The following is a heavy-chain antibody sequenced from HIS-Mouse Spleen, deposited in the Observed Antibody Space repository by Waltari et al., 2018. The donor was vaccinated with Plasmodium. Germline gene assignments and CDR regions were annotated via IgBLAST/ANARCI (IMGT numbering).Heavy chain of an antibody. CDR1: GFTFSSYG. V-gene: IGHV3-30*18. J-gene: IGHJ4*02. CDR3: AKPIIYSSSWYFDY. CDR2: ISYDGSNK. D-gene: IGHD6-13*01. Sequence: QVQLVESGGGVVQPGRSLRLSCAASGFTFSSYGMHWVRQAPGKGLEWVAVISYDGSNKYYADSVKGRFTISRDKSKNTLYLQMNSLRAEDTAVYYCAKPIIYSSSWYFDYWGQGTLVTVSS.